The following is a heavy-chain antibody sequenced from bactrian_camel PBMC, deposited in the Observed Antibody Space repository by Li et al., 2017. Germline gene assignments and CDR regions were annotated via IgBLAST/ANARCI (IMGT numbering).Heavy chain of an antibody. CDR2: INSSGGRT. CDR3: AAAKGLPDLLRGGYLSARSYNY. Sequence: HVQLVESGGGSVQAGGSLRLSCRYNHRGNCMGWFRQAPGKEREGVAAINSSGGRTYYRDSVEGRFTISHDNAKNTLYLQMNSLKPEDTAIYYCAAAKGLPDLLRGGYLSARSYNYWGRGTQVTVS. D-gene: IGHD3*01. V-gene: IGHV3S1*01. CDR1: YNHRGNC. J-gene: IGHJ4*01.